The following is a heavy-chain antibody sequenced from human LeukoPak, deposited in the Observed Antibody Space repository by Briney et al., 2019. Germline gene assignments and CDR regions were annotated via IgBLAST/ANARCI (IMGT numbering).Heavy chain of an antibody. CDR2: IYYSGST. J-gene: IGHJ4*02. CDR3: ARALTTVTTGPFDY. D-gene: IGHD4-17*01. CDR1: GGSISSYY. V-gene: IGHV4-59*01. Sequence: SETLSLTCTVSGGSISSYYWSWIRQPPGKGLEWIGYIYYSGSTNYNPSLKSRVTISVDTSKNQFSLKLSSVTAADTVVYYCARALTTVTTGPFDYWGQGTLVTVSS.